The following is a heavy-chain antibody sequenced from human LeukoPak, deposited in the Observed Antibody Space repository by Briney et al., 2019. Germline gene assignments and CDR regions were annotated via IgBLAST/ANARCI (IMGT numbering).Heavy chain of an antibody. J-gene: IGHJ5*02. CDR1: GGSFSGYY. CDR2: INHSGST. V-gene: IGHV4-34*01. Sequence: SETLSLTCAVYGGSFSGYYWSWIRQPPGKGLEWIGVINHSGSTNYNPSLKSRVTISVDTSKNQFSLKLSSVTAADTAVYYCARSVVPAALNWFDPWGQGTLVTVSS. CDR3: ARSVVPAALNWFDP. D-gene: IGHD2-2*01.